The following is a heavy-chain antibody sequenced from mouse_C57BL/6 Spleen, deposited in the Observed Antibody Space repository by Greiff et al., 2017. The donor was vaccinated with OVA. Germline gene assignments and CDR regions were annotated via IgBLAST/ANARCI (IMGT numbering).Heavy chain of an antibody. J-gene: IGHJ4*01. D-gene: IGHD2-4*01. V-gene: IGHV1-80*01. Sequence: VKLQQSGAELVKPGASVKISCKASGYAFSSYWMNWVKQRPGKGLEWIGQIYPGDGDTNYNGKFKGKATLTADKSSSTAYMQLSSLTSEDSAVYFCARFDYDVSGYYAMDYWGQGTSVTVSS. CDR3: ARFDYDVSGYYAMDY. CDR2: IYPGDGDT. CDR1: GYAFSSYW.